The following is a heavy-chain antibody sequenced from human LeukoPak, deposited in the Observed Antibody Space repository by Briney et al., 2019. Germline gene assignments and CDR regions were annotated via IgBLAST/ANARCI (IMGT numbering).Heavy chain of an antibody. V-gene: IGHV4-39*07. J-gene: IGHJ4*02. D-gene: IGHD2/OR15-2a*01. CDR2: IYYSGST. CDR1: GVSISSSSYY. CDR3: ARLLSFDY. Sequence: SETLSLTCTVSGVSISSSSYYWGWIRQPPGKGLEWIGSIYYSGSTYYNPSLKSRVTISVDTSKNQFSLKLSSVTAADTAVYYCARLLSFDYWGQGTLVTVSS.